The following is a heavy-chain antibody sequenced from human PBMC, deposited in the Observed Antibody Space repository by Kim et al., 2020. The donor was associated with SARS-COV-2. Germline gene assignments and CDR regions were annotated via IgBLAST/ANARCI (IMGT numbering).Heavy chain of an antibody. D-gene: IGHD6-19*01. CDR1: GGSLSSGGYY. CDR2: IYYSGST. V-gene: IGHV4-31*03. Sequence: SETLSLTCTVSGGSLSSGGYYWSWIRQHPGKGLEWIGYIYYSGSTYYNPSLKSRVTISVDTSKNQFSLKLSSVTAADTAVYYCARAPGQWLAGGDYWFDPWGQGTLVTVSS. J-gene: IGHJ5*02. CDR3: ARAPGQWLAGGDYWFDP.